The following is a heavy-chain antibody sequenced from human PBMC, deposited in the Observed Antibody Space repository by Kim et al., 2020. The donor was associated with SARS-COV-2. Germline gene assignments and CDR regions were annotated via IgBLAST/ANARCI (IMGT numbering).Heavy chain of an antibody. CDR2: IIPIFCTA. D-gene: IGHD2-15*01. V-gene: IGHV1-69*13. CDR1: GGTFSSYA. Sequence: SVKVSCKASGGTFSSYAISWVRQAPGQGLEWMGGIIPIFCTANYAQKFQGRVTITADESTSTAYMELSSLRSEDTAVYYCAAQQSHCSGGSCYLYYFDYWGQGTLVTVSS. CDR3: AAQQSHCSGGSCYLYYFDY. J-gene: IGHJ4*02.